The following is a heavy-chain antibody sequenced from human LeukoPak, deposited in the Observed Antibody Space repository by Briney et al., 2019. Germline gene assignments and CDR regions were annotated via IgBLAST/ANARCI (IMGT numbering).Heavy chain of an antibody. D-gene: IGHD3-22*01. CDR1: GGSISSSSYY. CDR3: ARRGPYYYEGYYFDY. Sequence: SETLSLTCTVSGGSISSSSYYWGWIRQPPGKGLEWIGSIYYSGSTYYNPSLKSRVTISVDTSKNQFSLKLSSVTAADTAVYYCARRGPYYYEGYYFDYWGQGTLVTVSS. V-gene: IGHV4-39*07. CDR2: IYYSGST. J-gene: IGHJ4*02.